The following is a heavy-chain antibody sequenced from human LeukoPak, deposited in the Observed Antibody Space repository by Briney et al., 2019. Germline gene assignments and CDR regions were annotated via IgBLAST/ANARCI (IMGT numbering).Heavy chain of an antibody. Sequence: PGGSLRLSCAASGFTFSSYSMNWVRQAPGKGLEWVSSISSSSSYIYYADSVKGRFTISRDNAKNSLYLQMNSLRAEDTAVYYCARDLTADPPYDFWSGYYALTSKGIDYWGQGTLVTVSS. V-gene: IGHV3-21*01. CDR3: ARDLTADPPYDFWSGYYALTSKGIDY. CDR1: GFTFSSYS. CDR2: ISSSSSYI. J-gene: IGHJ4*02. D-gene: IGHD3-3*01.